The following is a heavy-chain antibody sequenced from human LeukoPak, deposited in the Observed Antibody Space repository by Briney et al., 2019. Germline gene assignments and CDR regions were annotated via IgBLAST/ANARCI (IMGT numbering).Heavy chain of an antibody. CDR1: GYTLTELS. J-gene: IGHJ4*02. D-gene: IGHD3-10*01. CDR3: ATQPLSFGETTFDY. V-gene: IGHV1-24*01. Sequence: ASVKVSCKVSGYTLTELSMHWVRQAPGKGLEWMGGFDPEDGETIYAQKFQGRVTMTEDTSTDTAYMELSSLRSEDTAVYYCATQPLSFGETTFDYWGQGTLVTVSS. CDR2: FDPEDGET.